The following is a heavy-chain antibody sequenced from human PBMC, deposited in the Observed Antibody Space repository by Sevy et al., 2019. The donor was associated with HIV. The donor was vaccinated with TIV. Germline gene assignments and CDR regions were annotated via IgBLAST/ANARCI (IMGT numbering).Heavy chain of an antibody. V-gene: IGHV3-30-3*01. CDR1: GFTFSSYA. D-gene: IGHD2-21*02. CDR2: ISYDGSNK. CDR3: ARDPAYCGGDCSYLFQH. J-gene: IGHJ1*01. Sequence: GGSLRLSCAASGFTFSSYAMHWVRHAPGKGLEWVAVISYDGSNKYYADSVKGRFTISRDNSKNTLYLQMNSLRAEDTAVYYCARDPAYCGGDCSYLFQHWGQGTLVTVSS.